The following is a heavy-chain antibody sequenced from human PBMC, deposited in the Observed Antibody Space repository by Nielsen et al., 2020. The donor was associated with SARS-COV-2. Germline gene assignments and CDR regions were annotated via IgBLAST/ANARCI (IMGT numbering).Heavy chain of an antibody. J-gene: IGHJ4*02. CDR3: ARGQFDFDY. CDR1: GFTFSNFG. V-gene: IGHV3-20*01. CDR2: VSWNGGNT. Sequence: GESLKISCEASGFTFSNFGMSWVRQTPGKGLEWVTGVSWNGGNTGYADSVKGRFTISRDNAKNSLYLQMNSLRAEDTALYHCARGQFDFDYWGQGTLVTVSS. D-gene: IGHD3-3*01.